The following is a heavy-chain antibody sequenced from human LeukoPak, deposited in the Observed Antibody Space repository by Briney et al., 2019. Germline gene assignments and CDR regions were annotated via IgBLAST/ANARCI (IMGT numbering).Heavy chain of an antibody. Sequence: GGSLRLSCAASGFTFSDYYMSWIRQAPGKGLEWVSYISSSGSTIYYADSVKGRFTISRDNAKNSLYLQMNSLRAEDTAVYYCARDQNYDSSGYRATFYWGQGTLVTVYS. CDR3: ARDQNYDSSGYRATFY. V-gene: IGHV3-11*01. J-gene: IGHJ4*02. D-gene: IGHD3-22*01. CDR2: ISSSGSTI. CDR1: GFTFSDYY.